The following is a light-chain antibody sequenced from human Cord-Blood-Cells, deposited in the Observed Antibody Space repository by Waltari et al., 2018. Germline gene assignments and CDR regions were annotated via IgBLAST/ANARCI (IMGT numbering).Light chain of an antibody. Sequence: DIQMTQSPSTLSASVGDKVNITCRASQSISSWVAWYQQKPGKAPKLLIYDDSSLESGVPSRFSGSGSGTEFTLTISSLQPDDFATYYCQQYNSYSPVTFGPGTKVDIK. CDR3: QQYNSYSPVT. CDR1: QSISSW. V-gene: IGKV1-5*01. J-gene: IGKJ3*01. CDR2: DDS.